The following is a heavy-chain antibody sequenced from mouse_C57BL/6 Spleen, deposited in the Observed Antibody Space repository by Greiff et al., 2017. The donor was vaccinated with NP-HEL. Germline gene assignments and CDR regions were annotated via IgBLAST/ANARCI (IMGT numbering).Heavy chain of an antibody. Sequence: QVQLQQSGAELARPGASVKMSCKASGYTFTSYTMHWVKQRPGPGLEWIGYINPSSGYTKYNQKFKDKATLTADKSSSTAYMQLGSLTSEDSAVYYCARSSTAQADYWGQGTTLTVSS. CDR1: GYTFTSYT. J-gene: IGHJ2*01. D-gene: IGHD3-2*02. CDR3: ARSSTAQADY. CDR2: INPSSGYT. V-gene: IGHV1-4*01.